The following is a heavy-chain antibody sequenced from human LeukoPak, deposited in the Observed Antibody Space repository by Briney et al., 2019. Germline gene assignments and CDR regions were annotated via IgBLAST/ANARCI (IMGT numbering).Heavy chain of an antibody. CDR3: ARIEYSSSSGNDY. CDR1: GFTFSSYS. D-gene: IGHD6-6*01. J-gene: IGHJ4*02. Sequence: GGSLRLSCAASGFTFSSYSMNWVRQAPGKGLEWVANIKQDGSEKYYVDSVKGRFTISRDNAKNSLYLQMNSLRAEDTAVYYCARIEYSSSSGNDYWGQGTLVTVSS. V-gene: IGHV3-7*01. CDR2: IKQDGSEK.